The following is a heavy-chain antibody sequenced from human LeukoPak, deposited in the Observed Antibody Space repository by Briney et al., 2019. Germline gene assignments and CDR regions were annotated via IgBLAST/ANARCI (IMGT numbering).Heavy chain of an antibody. D-gene: IGHD2-8*01. CDR1: VGTXSIYA. CDR3: ARDVHSDSDCTNAVCPNDY. CDR2: IIPIFGIA. J-gene: IGHJ4*02. V-gene: IGHV1-69*04. Sequence: SVKVSCKASVGTXSIYAISWVRQAPGQGLEWMGRIIPIFGIANYAQKFQGRVTITADKSTSTAYMELSSLRSEDTAVYYCARDVHSDSDCTNAVCPNDYWGQGTLVTVSS.